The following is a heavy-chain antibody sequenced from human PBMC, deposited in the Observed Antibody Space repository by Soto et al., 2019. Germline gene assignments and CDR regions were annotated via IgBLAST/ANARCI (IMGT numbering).Heavy chain of an antibody. CDR2: IIPILGIA. CDR1: GGTFSSYT. J-gene: IGHJ4*02. V-gene: IGHV1-69*02. CDR3: ASWDGGSGSYPDY. D-gene: IGHD3-10*01. Sequence: QVQLVQSGAEVKKPGSSVKVSCKASGGTFSSYTISWVRQAPGQGLEWMGRIIPILGIANYAQKFQGRVTITADKSTCTGYGELSSLRSEDTAVYYCASWDGGSGSYPDYWGQGTLVTVSS.